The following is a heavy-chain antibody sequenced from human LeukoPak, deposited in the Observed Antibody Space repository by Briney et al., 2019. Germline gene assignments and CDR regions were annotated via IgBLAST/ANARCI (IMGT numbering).Heavy chain of an antibody. CDR2: ISYDGSNK. D-gene: IGHD5-18*01. CDR3: AKDHLAGYSYGGYYFDY. Sequence: GGSLRLSCAASGFTFSNYDMHWVRQAPGKGLEWVAVISYDGSNKNYVDSVKGRFTISRDNSENTLYLQMSSLRGEDTAVYYCAKDHLAGYSYGGYYFDYWGQGTLVTVSS. V-gene: IGHV3-30*18. J-gene: IGHJ4*02. CDR1: GFTFSNYD.